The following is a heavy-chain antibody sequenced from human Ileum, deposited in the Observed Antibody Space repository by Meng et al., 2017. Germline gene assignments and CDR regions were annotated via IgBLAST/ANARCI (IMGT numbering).Heavy chain of an antibody. CDR2: ISQSGTT. CDR1: GGSISNGRW. D-gene: IGHD3-10*01. CDR3: ATYGSGFTPPLDP. J-gene: IGHJ5*02. Sequence: QVQLQESGLGLVKPSGTLSRTCAVSGGSISNGRWWSWVRQPPGKGLEWIGEISQSGTTNYYPSLNSRVSISLDKANNHLSLTLTSVTAADTAVYYCATYGSGFTPPLDPWGQGILVTVSS. V-gene: IGHV4-4*02.